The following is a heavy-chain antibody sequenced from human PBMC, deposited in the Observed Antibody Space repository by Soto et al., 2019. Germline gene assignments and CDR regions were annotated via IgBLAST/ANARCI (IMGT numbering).Heavy chain of an antibody. CDR3: AKGHKVVIIRSTYYYYGMDV. V-gene: IGHV3-23*01. J-gene: IGHJ6*02. Sequence: GGSLRLSCAASGFTFSSYAMSWVRQAPGKGLEWVSAISGSGGSTYYADSVKGRFTISRDNSKNTLYLQMNSLRAEDTAVYYCAKGHKVVIIRSTYYYYGMDVWGQGTTVTVSS. CDR2: ISGSGGST. D-gene: IGHD3-3*01. CDR1: GFTFSSYA.